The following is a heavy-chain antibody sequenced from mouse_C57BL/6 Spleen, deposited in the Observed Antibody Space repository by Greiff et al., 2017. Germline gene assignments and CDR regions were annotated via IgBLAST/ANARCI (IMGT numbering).Heavy chain of an antibody. CDR1: GFTFSDYY. V-gene: IGHV5-16*01. J-gene: IGHJ3*01. CDR2: INYDGSST. Sequence: EVMLVESEGGLVQPGSSMKLSCTASGFTFSDYYMAWVRQVPEKGLEWVANINYDGSSTYYLDSLKSRFIISRDNAKNILYLQMSSLKSEDTATYDCARDEGYYSGFAYWGQGTLVTVSA. CDR3: ARDEGYYSGFAY. D-gene: IGHD2-3*01.